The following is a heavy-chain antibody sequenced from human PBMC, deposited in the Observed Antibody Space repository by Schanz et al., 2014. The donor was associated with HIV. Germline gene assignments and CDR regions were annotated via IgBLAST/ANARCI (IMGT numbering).Heavy chain of an antibody. V-gene: IGHV3-33*01. Sequence: QVQLVESGGGVVQLGRSLRLSCAASGITFSTSGMHWVRQAPGKGLEWVAVIWYDGSKKYYADSVKGRFTISRDNSKNTLYLQMNSLRAEDTAVYYCARAPSDFWMAYFDYWGQGTLVTVSS. J-gene: IGHJ4*02. CDR2: IWYDGSKK. CDR1: GITFSTSG. CDR3: ARAPSDFWMAYFDY. D-gene: IGHD3-3*01.